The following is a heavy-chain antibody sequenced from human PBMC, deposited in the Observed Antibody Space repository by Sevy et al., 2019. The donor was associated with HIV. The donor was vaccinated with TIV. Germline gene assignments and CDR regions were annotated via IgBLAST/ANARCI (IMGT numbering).Heavy chain of an antibody. CDR1: GLTFSNFG. Sequence: GGSLRLSCAASGLTFSNFGMHWVRQAPGKGLEWVSFIQYDGSHKYYTDSVKGRLTISRDNSKNTLYLQMNSLRAEDTAVYYCVKEGGVTGTGGDCWGQGTLVTVSS. CDR2: IQYDGSHK. CDR3: VKEGGVTGTGGDC. D-gene: IGHD1-1*01. V-gene: IGHV3-30*02. J-gene: IGHJ4*02.